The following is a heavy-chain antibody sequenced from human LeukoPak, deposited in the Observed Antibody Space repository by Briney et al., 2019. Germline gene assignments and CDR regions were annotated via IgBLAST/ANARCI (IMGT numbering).Heavy chain of an antibody. CDR3: ARDRIAVAGMGAFQH. J-gene: IGHJ1*01. CDR1: RFTFSSYA. V-gene: IGHV3-30-3*01. CDR2: ISYDGTNE. Sequence: GGSLRLSCAASRFTFSSYAMHWVRQAPGKGLEWVEAISYDGTNEYHADSVKGRFTISRDNSKNTLYLQMNSLRAEDTAIYYCARDRIAVAGMGAFQHWGQGTLVTVSS. D-gene: IGHD6-19*01.